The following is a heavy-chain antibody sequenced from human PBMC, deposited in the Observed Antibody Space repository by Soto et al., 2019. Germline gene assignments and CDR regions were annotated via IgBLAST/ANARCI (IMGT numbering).Heavy chain of an antibody. CDR3: ARGGGVVVAGSAAFDM. CDR2: INPATGAA. J-gene: IGHJ3*02. CDR1: GYPVTAYY. Sequence: QLHLVQSGAVVKKPGASVTVSCSASGYPVTAYYMHWVRQAPGRGLEWMGGINPATGAAKYTQTFQGRVTMARDTSTSTVFMELSGLTSEDTALFYCARGGGVVVAGSAAFDMWGQATLVTVSS. V-gene: IGHV1-2*02. D-gene: IGHD2-15*01.